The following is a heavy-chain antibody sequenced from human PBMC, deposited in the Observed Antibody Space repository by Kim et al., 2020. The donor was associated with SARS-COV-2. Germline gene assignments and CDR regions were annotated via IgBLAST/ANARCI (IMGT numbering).Heavy chain of an antibody. CDR1: GFTFSSYW. CDR3: ARDIWAESDYNPALGDY. J-gene: IGHJ4*02. D-gene: IGHD4-4*01. Sequence: GGSLRLSCAASGFTFSSYWMSWVRQAPGKGLEWVANIKQDGSEKYYVDSVKGRFTISRDNAKNSLYLQMNSLRAEDTAVYYCARDIWAESDYNPALGDYWGQGTLVTVSS. V-gene: IGHV3-7*01. CDR2: IKQDGSEK.